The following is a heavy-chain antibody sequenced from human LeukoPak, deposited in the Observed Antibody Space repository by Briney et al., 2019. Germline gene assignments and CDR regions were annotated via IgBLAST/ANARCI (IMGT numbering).Heavy chain of an antibody. D-gene: IGHD5-18*01. Sequence: SETLSLTCTVSGGSISSYYWSWIRQPAGKGLEWIGRISTSGSTNYTPSLKSRVTMSVDTSKNQFSLKLSSVTAADTAVYYCARDPNSYGYYYYYGMDVWGQGTTVTVSS. CDR3: ARDPNSYGYYYYYGMDV. CDR2: ISTSGST. CDR1: GGSISSYY. J-gene: IGHJ6*02. V-gene: IGHV4-4*07.